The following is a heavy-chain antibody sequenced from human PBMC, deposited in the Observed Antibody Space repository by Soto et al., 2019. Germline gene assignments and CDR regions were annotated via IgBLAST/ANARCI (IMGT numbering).Heavy chain of an antibody. Sequence: SETLSLTCTVSGGSISSSSYYWGWIRQPPGKGLEWIGSIYYSGSTYYNPSLKSRVTISVDTSKNQFSLKLSSATAADTAVYYCARLDGSGTLFGMDVWGQGTTVTVSS. V-gene: IGHV4-39*01. CDR3: ARLDGSGTLFGMDV. CDR2: IYYSGST. D-gene: IGHD3-10*01. CDR1: GGSISSSSYY. J-gene: IGHJ6*02.